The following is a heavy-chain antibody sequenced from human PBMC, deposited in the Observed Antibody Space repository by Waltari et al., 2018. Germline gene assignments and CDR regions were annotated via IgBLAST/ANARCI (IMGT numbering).Heavy chain of an antibody. CDR3: ARSHAILTGHYGMDV. CDR1: GYSLSSGYS. CDR2: IYHSGST. Sequence: QVQLQESGPGLVKPSETLSITCAVSGYSLSSGYSWGWIRQPPGKGLEWIGSIYHSGSTYYNPSLKSRVTISVDTSKNQFSLKLSSVTAADTAVYYCARSHAILTGHYGMDVWGQGTTVTVSS. D-gene: IGHD3-9*01. J-gene: IGHJ6*02. V-gene: IGHV4-38-2*01.